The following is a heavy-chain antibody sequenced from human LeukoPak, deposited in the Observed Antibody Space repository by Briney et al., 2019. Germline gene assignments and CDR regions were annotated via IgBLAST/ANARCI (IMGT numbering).Heavy chain of an antibody. CDR1: GGSISSYY. D-gene: IGHD5-18*01. Sequence: PSETLSLTCTVSGGSISSYYWSWIRQPPGKGPERIGYIYYSGSTNYNPSLKSRVTISVDTSKNQFSLRLSSVTAADTAVYYCARDGGYSYAHNWFDPWGQGTLVTVSS. J-gene: IGHJ5*02. CDR3: ARDGGYSYAHNWFDP. V-gene: IGHV4-59*01. CDR2: IYYSGST.